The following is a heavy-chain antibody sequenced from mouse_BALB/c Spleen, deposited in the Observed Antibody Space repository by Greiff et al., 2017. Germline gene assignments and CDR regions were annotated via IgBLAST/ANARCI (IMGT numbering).Heavy chain of an antibody. Sequence: EVKVVESGGGLVKPGGSLKLSCAASGFTFSSYAMSWVRQTPEKRLEWVASISSGGSTYYPDSVKGRFTISRDNARNILYLQMSSLRSEDTAMYYCARGRDPRYFDVWGAGTTVTVSS. CDR1: GFTFSSYA. J-gene: IGHJ1*01. CDR3: ARGRDPRYFDV. V-gene: IGHV5-6-5*01. CDR2: ISSGGST.